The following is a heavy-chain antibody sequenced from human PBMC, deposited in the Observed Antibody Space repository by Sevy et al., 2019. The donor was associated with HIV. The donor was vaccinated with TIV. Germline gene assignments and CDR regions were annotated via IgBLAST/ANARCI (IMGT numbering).Heavy chain of an antibody. CDR2: ITWDAAKT. CDR3: AKDIPGWSGFDY. Sequence: GGSLRLSCAASGFTFDDYTMHWVRQVPGKGLEWVSLITWDAAKTDYADSVKGRFTVSRDNSENSLSLQMNSLRTEDTALYFCAKDIPGWSGFDYWGQGTLVTVSS. D-gene: IGHD3-10*01. CDR1: GFTFDDYT. J-gene: IGHJ4*02. V-gene: IGHV3-43*01.